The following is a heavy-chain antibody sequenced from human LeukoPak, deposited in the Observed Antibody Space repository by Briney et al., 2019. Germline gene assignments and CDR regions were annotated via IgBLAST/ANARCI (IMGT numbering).Heavy chain of an antibody. CDR2: INPNSGGT. J-gene: IGHJ4*02. CDR1: GYTFTGYY. Sequence: ASVKVSCKASGYTFTGYYMHWVRQAPGQGLEWMGWINPNSGGTNYAQKFQGWVTMTRDTSISTAYMELSRLRSDDTAVYYCARGVGGSYIDVHEDYFDCWGQGTLVTVSS. V-gene: IGHV1-2*04. CDR3: ARGVGGSYIDVHEDYFDC. D-gene: IGHD2-15*01.